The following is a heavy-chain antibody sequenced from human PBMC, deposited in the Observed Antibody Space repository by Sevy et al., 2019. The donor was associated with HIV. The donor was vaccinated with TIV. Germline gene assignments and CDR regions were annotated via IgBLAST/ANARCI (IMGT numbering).Heavy chain of an antibody. D-gene: IGHD5-12*01. Sequence: ASVKVSCKASGYTFTDNTIHWVRQATGQGLEWMGWMNPNSGNTGYAQKFQGRVTMTRNTSISTAYMELSSLRSEDTAVYYCARGLATMPAYYYYGMDVWGQGTTVTVSS. CDR2: MNPNSGNT. V-gene: IGHV1-8*02. J-gene: IGHJ6*02. CDR3: ARGLATMPAYYYYGMDV. CDR1: GYTFTDNT.